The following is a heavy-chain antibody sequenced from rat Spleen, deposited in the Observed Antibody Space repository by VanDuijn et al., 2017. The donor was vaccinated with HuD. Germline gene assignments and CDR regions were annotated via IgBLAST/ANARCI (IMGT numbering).Heavy chain of an antibody. V-gene: IGHV5-36*01. CDR2: ISWGGTTT. Sequence: EVKLVESGGGLVQPGRSLKLSCAASGFTFDDYGMAWVRQAPKNGLEWVASISWGGTTTYYPDNVKGRFTISRDNAKNALYLQRNNLRSGNTAIYYCATPPRDYSSPFDYWGQGVMVQSPQ. CDR3: ATPPRDYSSPFDY. D-gene: IGHD1-2*01. J-gene: IGHJ2*01. CDR1: GFTFDDYG.